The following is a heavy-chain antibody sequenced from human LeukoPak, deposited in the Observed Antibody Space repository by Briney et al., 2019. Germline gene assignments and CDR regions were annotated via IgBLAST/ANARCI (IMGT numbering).Heavy chain of an antibody. CDR1: GGSVNSGTYH. D-gene: IGHD4-17*01. CDR2: VYFDGST. CDR3: ARDLVTVTKGFDI. V-gene: IGHV4-39*07. Sequence: SETLSLTCTVSGGSVNSGTYHWGWVRQPPGKGLEWIGSVYFDGSTHDNPSLKSRVAISVDTSKNQFSLKLTSVTAADTAVYYCARDLVTVTKGFDIWGQGTMVSVSS. J-gene: IGHJ3*02.